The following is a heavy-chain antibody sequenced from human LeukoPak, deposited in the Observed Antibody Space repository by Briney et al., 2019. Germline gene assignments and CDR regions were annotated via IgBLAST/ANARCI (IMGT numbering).Heavy chain of an antibody. CDR3: AIGGEGRGTYFGH. CDR2: VSANGATT. D-gene: IGHD2-21*01. V-gene: IGHV3-48*03. CDR1: GFSFDRYE. J-gene: IGHJ1*01. Sequence: PGGSLCLSCAASGFSFDRYEMNWVRRAPGRGLEWISYVSANGATTYYAESVRGRFSISRDNAKTSLSLQMNSLRVEDTAVYYCAIGGEGRGTYFGHWGQGTLVTVFS.